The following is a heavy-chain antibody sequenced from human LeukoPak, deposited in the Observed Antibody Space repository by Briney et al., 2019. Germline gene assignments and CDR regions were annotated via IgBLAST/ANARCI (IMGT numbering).Heavy chain of an antibody. J-gene: IGHJ4*02. CDR1: GYTFTSYF. V-gene: IGHV1-46*01. Sequence: GASVKVFCKASGYTFTSYFMHWVRQAPGQGLEWMGIINPSGGSTSYAQKFQGRVTMTRDTSTSTVYMELDSLTSDDTAVYFCARDPDGSGSYPIDYWGQGTLVTVSS. D-gene: IGHD3-22*01. CDR3: ARDPDGSGSYPIDY. CDR2: INPSGGST.